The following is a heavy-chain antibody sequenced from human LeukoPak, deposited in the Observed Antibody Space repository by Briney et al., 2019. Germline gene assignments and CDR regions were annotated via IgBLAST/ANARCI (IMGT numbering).Heavy chain of an antibody. Sequence: ASVKVSCKASGYTFTSYDINWVRQATGQGLEWMGWMNPNSGNTGYAQKFQGRVTITRNTSISTAYMELSSLRSEDTAVYYCQRVPTYYYGPGSRTNWFDPWGQGTLVTVSS. D-gene: IGHD3-10*01. V-gene: IGHV1-8*03. CDR2: MNPNSGNT. CDR3: QRVPTYYYGPGSRTNWFDP. J-gene: IGHJ5*02. CDR1: GYTFTSYD.